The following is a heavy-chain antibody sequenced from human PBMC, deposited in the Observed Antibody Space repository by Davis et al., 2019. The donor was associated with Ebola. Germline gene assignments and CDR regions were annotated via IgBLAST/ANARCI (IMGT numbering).Heavy chain of an antibody. CDR2: INTGNGNT. Sequence: ASVKVSCKASGYTFTSYAMHWVRQAPGQRLEWMGWINTGNGNTKDSEKFQGRVTITRDTSASTVYMELSSLRSEDTAVYYCARLRGYSYGLGFDYWGQGTLVTVSS. J-gene: IGHJ4*02. V-gene: IGHV1-3*04. CDR3: ARLRGYSYGLGFDY. CDR1: GYTFTSYA. D-gene: IGHD5-18*01.